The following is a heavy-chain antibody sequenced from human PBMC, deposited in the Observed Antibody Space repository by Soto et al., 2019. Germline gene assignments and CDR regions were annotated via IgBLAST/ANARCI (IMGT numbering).Heavy chain of an antibody. CDR2: ISSSSSYI. CDR3: ARELFESYYYYGMDV. Sequence: GGSLRLSCAASGFTFSSYSMNWVRQAPGKGLEWVSSISSSSSYIYYADSVKGRFTISRDNAKNSLYLQMNSLRAEDTAVYYCARELFESYYYYGMDVWGQGTTVTV. CDR1: GFTFSSYS. D-gene: IGHD3-9*01. V-gene: IGHV3-21*01. J-gene: IGHJ6*02.